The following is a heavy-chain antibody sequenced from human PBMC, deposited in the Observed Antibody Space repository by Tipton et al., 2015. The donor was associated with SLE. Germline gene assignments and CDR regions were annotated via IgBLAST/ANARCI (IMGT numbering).Heavy chain of an antibody. CDR2: IKQDGTEK. CDR1: GFTFNTYY. CDR3: AKERRTDMYYFDY. J-gene: IGHJ4*02. Sequence: SLRLSCAASGFTFNTYYMSWVRQAPGKGLEWVANIKQDGTEKYYVDSVKGRLTISRDNSKNSLYLQLNSLRGDDSGVYYCAKERRTDMYYFDYWGQGTLVSVSS. V-gene: IGHV3-7*01.